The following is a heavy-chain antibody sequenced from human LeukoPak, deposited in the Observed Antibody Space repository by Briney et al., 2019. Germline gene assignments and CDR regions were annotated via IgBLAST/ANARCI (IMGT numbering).Heavy chain of an antibody. J-gene: IGHJ4*02. CDR1: GYTFTGYY. CDR3: ARDRDGYYGSGSYYEFDY. V-gene: IGHV1-2*04. CDR2: INPNSGGT. D-gene: IGHD3-10*01. Sequence: GASVKVSCKASGYTFTGYYMHWVRQAPGQGLEWMGWINPNSGGTNYAQKFQGWVTMTRDTSISTAYMELSRLRSDDTAVYYCARDRDGYYGSGSYYEFDYWGQGTLATVSS.